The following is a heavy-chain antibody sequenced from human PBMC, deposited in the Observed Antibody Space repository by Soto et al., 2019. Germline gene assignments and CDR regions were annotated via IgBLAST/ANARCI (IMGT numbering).Heavy chain of an antibody. CDR2: IIPRSATS. Sequence: SVKVSCKDSGDTFSTYTITWLRQDKEQGLEWMGGIIPRSATSNYARKFQGRVTITADQSTSTAYMELSSLRSEDTAVYYCAREGLVLVPTTVNSDYYYYAMDVWGQGTTVTVSS. CDR1: GDTFSTYT. D-gene: IGHD2-2*01. J-gene: IGHJ6*02. V-gene: IGHV1-69*01. CDR3: AREGLVLVPTTVNSDYYYYAMDV.